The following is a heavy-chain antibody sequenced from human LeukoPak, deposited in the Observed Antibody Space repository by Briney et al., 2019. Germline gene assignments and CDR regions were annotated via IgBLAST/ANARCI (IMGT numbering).Heavy chain of an antibody. CDR2: INGDGSSA. V-gene: IGHV3-74*01. J-gene: IGHJ4*02. CDR1: GFTFSSYW. Sequence: PGGSLRLSCATSGFTFSSYWMHWVRQAPGKGLVWVTRINGDGSSANYADSVRGRFTISRDNARNSLYLQMNSLRAEDTAVYYCARGPYTNGHYFDYWGQGTLATVSS. D-gene: IGHD6-19*01. CDR3: ARGPYTNGHYFDY.